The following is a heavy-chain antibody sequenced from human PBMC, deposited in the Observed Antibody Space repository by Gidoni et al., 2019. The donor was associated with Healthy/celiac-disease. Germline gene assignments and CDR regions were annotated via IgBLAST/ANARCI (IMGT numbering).Heavy chain of an antibody. CDR1: GYTFTSYS. V-gene: IGHV1-46*01. Sequence: QVQLVQSGAKVKKPGSSVKVSCKASGYTFTSYSMHWVRQAPGQGLEWMGRINPSGGSTSYAKKFQGRVTMTRDTSTSTVYMELSSLRAEDTAVYYCARDRDSSSVDYWGQGTLVTVSS. CDR3: ARDRDSSSVDY. CDR2: INPSGGST. D-gene: IGHD6-13*01. J-gene: IGHJ4*02.